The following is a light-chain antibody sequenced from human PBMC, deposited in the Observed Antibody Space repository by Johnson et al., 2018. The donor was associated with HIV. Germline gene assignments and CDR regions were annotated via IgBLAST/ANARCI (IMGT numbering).Light chain of an antibody. CDR3: GTWDSSLSAV. CDR2: DNN. V-gene: IGLV1-51*01. J-gene: IGLJ1*01. CDR1: SSNIGNNY. Sequence: QPVLTQPPSVSAAPGQKVTISCSGSSSNIGNNYVSWYQQLPGTAPKLLIYDNNKRPSGIPDLFSGSKSGTSATLGITGLQTGDEADYYCGTWDSSLSAVFGTGTKVTVL.